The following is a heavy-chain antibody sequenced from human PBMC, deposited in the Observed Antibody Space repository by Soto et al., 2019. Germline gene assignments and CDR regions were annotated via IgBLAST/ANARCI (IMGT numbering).Heavy chain of an antibody. J-gene: IGHJ6*02. Sequence: QVQLQESAPGLVKPSETLSLTCTVSGGSISSYCWSWIRQPPGKGMELIGYIYYNGSTNYNPSLMSRVNIAVDTSKNHFSLKLRSVTAADTAVYYCARDRPARASGYPLSPPYYYYVMDVWGQGTTVPISS. D-gene: IGHD5-12*01. CDR1: GGSISSYC. V-gene: IGHV4-59*01. CDR2: IYYNGST. CDR3: ARDRPARASGYPLSPPYYYYVMDV.